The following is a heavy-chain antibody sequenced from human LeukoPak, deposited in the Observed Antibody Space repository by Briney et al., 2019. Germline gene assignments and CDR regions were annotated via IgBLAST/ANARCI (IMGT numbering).Heavy chain of an antibody. CDR2: ISGSGGST. V-gene: IGHV3-23*01. Sequence: GGSLRLSCAAYGFTFSSYGMSWVRQAPGKGLEWVSAISGSGGSTYYADSVKGRFTISRDNSKNTLYLQMNSLRAEDTAVYYCAKDRPQYYYDSSGYYYWGQGTLVTVSS. CDR3: AKDRPQYYYDSSGYYY. D-gene: IGHD3-22*01. J-gene: IGHJ4*02. CDR1: GFTFSSYG.